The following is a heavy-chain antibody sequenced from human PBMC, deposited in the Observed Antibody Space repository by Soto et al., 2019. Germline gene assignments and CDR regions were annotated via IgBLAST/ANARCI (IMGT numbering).Heavy chain of an antibody. CDR3: ARRYGWLYFDY. CDR1: GDSISSSNYF. CDR2: IFYSGST. D-gene: IGHD6-19*01. Sequence: PSETLSLTCTVSGDSISSSNYFWGWIRQPPGKGLEWIGTIFYSGSTYYNPSLKSRVTISVDTSKNQFSLKLTSVTAADTALYYCARRYGWLYFDYWGQGSLVTDSS. J-gene: IGHJ4*02. V-gene: IGHV4-39*01.